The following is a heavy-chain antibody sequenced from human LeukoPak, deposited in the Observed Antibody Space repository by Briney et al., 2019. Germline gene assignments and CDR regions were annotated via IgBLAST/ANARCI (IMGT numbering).Heavy chain of an antibody. CDR2: ISSSSDYI. J-gene: IGHJ4*02. CDR1: GFTVSSSY. Sequence: PGGSLRLSCAASGFTVSSSYMSWVRQAPGKGLEWVSYISSSSDYIYYGDSVKGRFTISRDNAKNSLYLQMNSLRADDTAVYYCARGSYGDYPGYWGQGTLVTVSS. V-gene: IGHV3-21*01. CDR3: ARGSYGDYPGY. D-gene: IGHD4-17*01.